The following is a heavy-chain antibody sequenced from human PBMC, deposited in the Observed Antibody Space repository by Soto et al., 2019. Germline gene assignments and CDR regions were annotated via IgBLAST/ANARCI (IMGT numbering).Heavy chain of an antibody. J-gene: IGHJ6*02. CDR3: ASTGLIVVQGYYYYGMDV. V-gene: IGHV3-21*01. CDR2: ISSSSSYI. CDR1: GFTFSSYG. Sequence: PGGSLRLSCAASGFTFSSYGVNWVRQAPGKGLEWVSSISSSSSYIYYADSVKGRFTISRDNAKNSLYLQMNSLSAEDTAVYYCASTGLIVVQGYYYYGMDVWGQGTTVTVSS. D-gene: IGHD3-22*01.